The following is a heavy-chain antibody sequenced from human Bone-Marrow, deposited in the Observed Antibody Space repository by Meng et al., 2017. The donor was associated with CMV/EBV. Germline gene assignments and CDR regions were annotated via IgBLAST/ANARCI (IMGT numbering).Heavy chain of an antibody. V-gene: IGHV3-11*05. Sequence: LESGAGLVQPGGSLDISFTASGFIFRFYYMSWIRQAPGKGLEWVSYISSSSSYTNYADSVKGRFTISRDNAKNSLYLQMNSLRAEDTAVYYCARDEGYCSGGSCSTDYWGQGTLVTVSS. CDR1: GFIFRFYY. CDR3: ARDEGYCSGGSCSTDY. CDR2: ISSSSSYT. J-gene: IGHJ4*02. D-gene: IGHD2-15*01.